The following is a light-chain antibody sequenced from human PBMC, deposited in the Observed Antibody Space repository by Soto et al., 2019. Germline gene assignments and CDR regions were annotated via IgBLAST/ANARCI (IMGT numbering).Light chain of an antibody. CDR1: SSNIGNNY. CDR3: APWDYRRTGDV. J-gene: IGLJ3*02. CDR2: DNN. Sequence: QSVLTQPPSVSAAPGQKVTISCSGSSSNIGNNYVSWYQQLPGTAPKLLIYDNNKRPSGIPDRFSGSKSGTSGTLDITGLQTGDEADYDCAPWDYRRTGDVFGGGTTHPVL. V-gene: IGLV1-51*01.